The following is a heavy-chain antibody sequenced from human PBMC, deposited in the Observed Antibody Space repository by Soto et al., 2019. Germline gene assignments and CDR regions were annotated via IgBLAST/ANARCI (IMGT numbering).Heavy chain of an antibody. CDR3: ARDGSACSGGSCYSAYFDY. CDR2: IWYDGSNK. CDR1: GFTFSSYG. Sequence: PGGSLRLSCAASGFTFSSYGMHWVRQAPGKGLEWVAVIWYDGSNKYYADYVKGRFTISRDNSKNTLYLQMNSLRAEDTAVYYCARDGSACSGGSCYSAYFDYWGQGTLVTVSS. V-gene: IGHV3-33*01. D-gene: IGHD2-15*01. J-gene: IGHJ4*02.